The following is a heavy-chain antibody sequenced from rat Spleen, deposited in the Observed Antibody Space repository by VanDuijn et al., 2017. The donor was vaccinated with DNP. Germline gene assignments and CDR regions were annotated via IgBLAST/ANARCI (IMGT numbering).Heavy chain of an antibody. Sequence: VQLQESGPGLVEPSQSLSLTCSVTGYSITSCCRWTWIRKFPGHKLEWMGYINSAGSIEYNPSLKGRISITSDTSKNQFFLQVNSLTTDDTATYYCTRWPGYDPPYAMDAWGQGTSVTVSS. J-gene: IGHJ4*01. CDR2: INSAGSI. V-gene: IGHV3-3*01. D-gene: IGHD1-4*01. CDR3: TRWPGYDPPYAMDA. CDR1: GYSITSCCR.